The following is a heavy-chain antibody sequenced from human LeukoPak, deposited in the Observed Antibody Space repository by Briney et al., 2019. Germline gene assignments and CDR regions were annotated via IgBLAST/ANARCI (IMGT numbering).Heavy chain of an antibody. CDR2: MNPNSGNT. D-gene: IGHD1-7*01. J-gene: IGHJ4*02. CDR1: GYTFTSYD. V-gene: IGHV1-18*01. CDR3: ARGTTSGAGDY. Sequence: GASVKVSCKASGYTFTSYDINWVRQATGQGLEWMGWMNPNSGNTNYAQKLQGRVTMTTDTSTSTAYMELRSLRSDDTAVYYCARGTTSGAGDYWGQGTLVTVSS.